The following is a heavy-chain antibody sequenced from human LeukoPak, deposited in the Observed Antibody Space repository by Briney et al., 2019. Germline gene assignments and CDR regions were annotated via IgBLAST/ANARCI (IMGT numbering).Heavy chain of an antibody. Sequence: ASVKVSCKASGYTFTSYYMHWMRQAPGQGLEWMGIINPSGGSTSYTQKFQGRVTMTRDTSTSTVYMELSSLRSEDTAVYYCARKESSGYRPFDYWGQGTLVTVSS. CDR3: ARKESSGYRPFDY. CDR1: GYTFTSYY. D-gene: IGHD3-22*01. J-gene: IGHJ4*02. V-gene: IGHV1-46*01. CDR2: INPSGGST.